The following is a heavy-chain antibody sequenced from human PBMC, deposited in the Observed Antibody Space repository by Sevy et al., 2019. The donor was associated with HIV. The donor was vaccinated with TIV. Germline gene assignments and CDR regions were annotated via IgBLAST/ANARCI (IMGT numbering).Heavy chain of an antibody. V-gene: IGHV4-34*01. CDR1: GGSFSGYY. J-gene: IGHJ4*02. D-gene: IGHD1-26*01. CDR3: AGVPAYSDFLKYFDN. CDR2: IAHDGKT. Sequence: SETLSLTCAVHGGSFSGYYWSWIRQSPKKGLEWIGEIAHDGKTSYNPSLKNGVIISMDKSEKQVSLKVASVTAADTAVYYCAGVPAYSDFLKYFDNWGQGTLVTVSS.